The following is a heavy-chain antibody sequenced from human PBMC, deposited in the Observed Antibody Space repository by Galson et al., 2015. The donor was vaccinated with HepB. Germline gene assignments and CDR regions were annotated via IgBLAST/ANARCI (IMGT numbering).Heavy chain of an antibody. J-gene: IGHJ3*02. CDR3: ARGGGRDVFDI. CDR2: IYYSGNT. CDR1: GGSIRSGGYY. V-gene: IGHV4-31*03. Sequence: LTCTVSGGSIRSGGYYWTWIRQHPGKGLECIGYIYYSGNTYYNPSLKSRVTISVDTSKMEFSRRLSSVTAADTAVYYCARGGGRDVFDIWGQGTMVTVSS. D-gene: IGHD3-16*01.